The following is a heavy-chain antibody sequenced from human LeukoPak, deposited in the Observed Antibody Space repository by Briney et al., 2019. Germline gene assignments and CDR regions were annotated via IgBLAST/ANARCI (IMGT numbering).Heavy chain of an antibody. D-gene: IGHD2-15*01. CDR2: IYYSGST. Sequence: SETLSLTCTVSGGSISSSSYYWGWIRQPPGTGLEWIGSIYYSGSTYYNPSLKSRVTISVDTSKNQYSLKLSSVTAADTAVYYCARGYCSGGSCYPTKIYYYGMDVWGQGTTVTVSS. J-gene: IGHJ6*02. V-gene: IGHV4-39*07. CDR1: GGSISSSSYY. CDR3: ARGYCSGGSCYPTKIYYYGMDV.